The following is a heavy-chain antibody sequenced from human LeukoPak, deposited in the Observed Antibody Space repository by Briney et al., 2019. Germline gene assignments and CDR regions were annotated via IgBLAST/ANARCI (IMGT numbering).Heavy chain of an antibody. V-gene: IGHV3-23*01. CDR3: ATAGGFYAEY. J-gene: IGHJ4*02. CDR1: GFTFSSYA. CDR2: ISGSGGST. D-gene: IGHD2/OR15-2a*01. Sequence: PAGSLRLSCAASGFTFSSYAMSWFRQAPGKGLEWVAGISGSGGSTYYAASMRGGITISRANSKNSLYVQMNRLAADAPAVYYCATAGGFYAEYWGQGILVSVAS.